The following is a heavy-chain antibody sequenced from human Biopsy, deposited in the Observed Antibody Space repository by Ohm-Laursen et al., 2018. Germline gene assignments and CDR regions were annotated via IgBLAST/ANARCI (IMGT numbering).Heavy chain of an antibody. CDR1: GFIFSRND. V-gene: IGHV3-23*01. Sequence: SLRLSRAASGFIFSRNDMSWVRQAPEKGLEWVSGISGSGASTYYADSVKGRFTISRDNSKNTLFLQMDSLRADDTAVYYCVKAYSAIYWFDPWGQGTLVTVSS. J-gene: IGHJ5*02. CDR2: ISGSGAST. D-gene: IGHD2-21*01. CDR3: VKAYSAIYWFDP.